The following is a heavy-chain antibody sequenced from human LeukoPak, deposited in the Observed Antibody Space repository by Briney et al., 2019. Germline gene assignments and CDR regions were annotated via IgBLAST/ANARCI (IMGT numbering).Heavy chain of an antibody. D-gene: IGHD2-8*01. V-gene: IGHV1-18*01. Sequence: VGSVKVSCMDSRYTFSGDGISWVCPAPRERVGRMGRISAYNANTNYTQKLQGRVTMTTATSTSTAYMELRSLRSDDTAVYYCARRPLMDYYYYYMDVWGKGTTVTVSS. CDR1: RYTFSGDG. CDR2: ISAYNANT. J-gene: IGHJ6*03. CDR3: ARRPLMDYYYYYMDV.